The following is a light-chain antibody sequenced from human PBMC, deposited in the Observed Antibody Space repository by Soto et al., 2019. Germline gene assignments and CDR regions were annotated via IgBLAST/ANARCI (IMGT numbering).Light chain of an antibody. V-gene: IGKV3-20*01. CDR1: QSVSNNY. Sequence: EIVLTQSPGTLSLSPGERATLSCRASQSVSNNYLAWYQQKPGQAPRLLIYGASNRATGIPARFSGTGSGTDFTLTVSSLQSEDFAVYYCQQYDNWPQTFGQGTKVDIK. CDR3: QQYDNWPQT. J-gene: IGKJ1*01. CDR2: GAS.